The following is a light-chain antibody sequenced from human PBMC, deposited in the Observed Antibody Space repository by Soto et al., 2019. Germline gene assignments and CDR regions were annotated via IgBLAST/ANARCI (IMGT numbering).Light chain of an antibody. CDR1: QSFRGL. Sequence: EVVLTQSPVTLSLSPGERATLSCRASQSFRGLLAWYQQKPGQAPRLLIYDASSRASGVPARFSGSGSGTDFTLTISSLEPEDFALYYCQQYNNWPWTFGQGTKVDIK. J-gene: IGKJ1*01. V-gene: IGKV3-11*01. CDR2: DAS. CDR3: QQYNNWPWT.